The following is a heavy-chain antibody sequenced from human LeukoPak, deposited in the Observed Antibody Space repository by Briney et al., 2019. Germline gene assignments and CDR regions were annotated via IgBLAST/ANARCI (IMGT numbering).Heavy chain of an antibody. CDR2: IYYSGST. J-gene: IGHJ4*02. CDR3: ARLGISSFD. D-gene: IGHD6-6*01. Sequence: SETLSLTCTVSGDSISSYYCSWIRQPPGKGLEWIGYIYYSGSTSYNPSLKSRVTISLDTSNNQFSLKLRSVTAADTAVYYCARLGISSFDWGQGTLVTVSS. V-gene: IGHV4-59*01. CDR1: GDSISSYY.